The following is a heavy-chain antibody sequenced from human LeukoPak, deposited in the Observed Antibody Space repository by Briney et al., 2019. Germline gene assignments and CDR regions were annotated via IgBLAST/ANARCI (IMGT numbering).Heavy chain of an antibody. D-gene: IGHD2-15*01. CDR1: GFTFSSYS. CDR3: ARDAGSGDDAFDI. Sequence: PGGSLRLSCAASGFTFSSYSMNWVRQAPGKGLEWVSSISSSSYIYYADSVEGRFTISRDNAKNSLYLQMNSLRAEDTAVYYCARDAGSGDDAFDIWGQGTMVTVSS. J-gene: IGHJ3*02. V-gene: IGHV3-21*01. CDR2: ISSSSYI.